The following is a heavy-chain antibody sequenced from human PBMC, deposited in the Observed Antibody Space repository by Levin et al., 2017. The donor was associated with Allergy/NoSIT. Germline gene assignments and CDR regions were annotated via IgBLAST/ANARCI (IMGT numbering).Heavy chain of an antibody. D-gene: IGHD3-10*01. CDR3: ARHTALLWFEELVFDS. CDR1: GGSFITSSYF. V-gene: IGHV4-39*01. CDR2: IYYSGTT. Sequence: PSETLSLTCTVSGGSFITSSYFWAWIRQPPGTGLEWLGSIYYSGTTYYNPSLKSQLTISIDTSTNQFSLKLRSVTAADTAVYYCARHTALLWFEELVFDSWGQGNLVAVSS. J-gene: IGHJ4*02.